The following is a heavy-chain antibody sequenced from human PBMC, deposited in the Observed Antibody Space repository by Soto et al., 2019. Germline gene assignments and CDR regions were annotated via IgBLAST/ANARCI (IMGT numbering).Heavy chain of an antibody. CDR2: IYSGGST. CDR3: ASATYGSGSYYWFDP. J-gene: IGHJ5*02. Sequence: GGSLRLSCAAPGFTVRGNYLSWVRQAPGKGLEWVSVIYSGGSTYYTDSVKGRFTISRDNSKNTLYLQMNSLRAEDTAVYFCASATYGSGSYYWFDPWGQGALVTVSS. CDR1: GFTVRGNY. D-gene: IGHD3-10*01. V-gene: IGHV3-53*01.